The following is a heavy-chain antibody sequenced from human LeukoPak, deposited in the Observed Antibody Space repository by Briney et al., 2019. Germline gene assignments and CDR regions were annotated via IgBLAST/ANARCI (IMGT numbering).Heavy chain of an antibody. CDR1: GFTFSSYA. CDR2: ISYDGSNK. Sequence: GRSLRLSCAASGFTFSSYAMHWVRQAPGKGLEWVAVISYDGSNKYYADSVKGRFTISRDNSKDTLYLQMNSLRAEDTAVYYCARGDTMVRGVTGAFDIWGQGTMVTVSS. D-gene: IGHD3-10*01. V-gene: IGHV3-30*04. J-gene: IGHJ3*02. CDR3: ARGDTMVRGVTGAFDI.